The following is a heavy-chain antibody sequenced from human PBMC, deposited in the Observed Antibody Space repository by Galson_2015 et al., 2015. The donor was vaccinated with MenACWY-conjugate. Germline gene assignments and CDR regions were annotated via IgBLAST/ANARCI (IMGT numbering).Heavy chain of an antibody. CDR2: LIPLFGTA. V-gene: IGHV1-69*06. D-gene: IGHD1-26*01. CDR3: VRVVDRGRRCRSGTCQSAAT. J-gene: IGHJ5*02. Sequence: SVKVSCKASGGSFNTYAMTWVRQAPGLGLEWVGSLIPLFGTANYAQKIQDRITISADRSTSIGYMELSSLRSEDTAVYYCVRVVDRGRRCRSGTCQSAATWGQGTLVTVSS. CDR1: GGSFNTYA.